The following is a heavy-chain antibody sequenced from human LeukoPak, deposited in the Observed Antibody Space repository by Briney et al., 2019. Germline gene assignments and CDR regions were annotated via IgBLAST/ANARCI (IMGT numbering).Heavy chain of an antibody. CDR1: GGSFSGNYY. Sequence: SETLSLTCAVYGGSFSGNYYWSWIRQPPGKGLEWIGEINYSGSTNYNPSLKSRVTISVDTSQNQFSLKLSSVTAADTSVYYCARVGSGGWYLNWFDPWGQGTLVTVSS. V-gene: IGHV4-34*01. D-gene: IGHD6-19*01. J-gene: IGHJ5*02. CDR2: INYSGST. CDR3: ARVGSGGWYLNWFDP.